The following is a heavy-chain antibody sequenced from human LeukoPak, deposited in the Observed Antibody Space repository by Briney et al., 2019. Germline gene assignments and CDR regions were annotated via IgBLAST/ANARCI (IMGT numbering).Heavy chain of an antibody. Sequence: ASVKVSCKASGYTFTSYGISWVRQAPGQGLEWMGWISAYNGNTNYAQKLQGRVTMTTDTSTSTAYMELRSLRSDDTAVCYCARANYYGSGSYYNYYYYYMDVWGKGTTVTVSS. V-gene: IGHV1-18*01. CDR2: ISAYNGNT. CDR1: GYTFTSYG. CDR3: ARANYYGSGSYYNYYYYYMDV. D-gene: IGHD3-10*01. J-gene: IGHJ6*03.